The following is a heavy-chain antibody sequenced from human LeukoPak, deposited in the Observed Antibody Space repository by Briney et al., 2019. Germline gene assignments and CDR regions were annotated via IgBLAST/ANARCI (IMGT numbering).Heavy chain of an antibody. CDR2: IWYDGSNK. V-gene: IGHV3-33*06. D-gene: IGHD3-3*01. CDR3: AKTCTGGVSALYYMDV. Sequence: PGGSLRLSCAASGFTFSSYGMHWVRQAPGKGLEWVAVIWYDGSNKYYADSVKGRFTISRDNSKNTLYLQMNSLRAEDTAVYYCAKTCTGGVSALYYMDVWGKGTTVTVSS. J-gene: IGHJ6*03. CDR1: GFTFSSYG.